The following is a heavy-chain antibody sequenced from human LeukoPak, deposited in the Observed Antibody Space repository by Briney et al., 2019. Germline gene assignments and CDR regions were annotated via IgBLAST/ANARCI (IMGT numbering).Heavy chain of an antibody. J-gene: IGHJ4*02. Sequence: GGSLRLSCAPSGFTFSLYAMTWVRQAPGKGLEWVSDISGDGSITYYADSVRGRFTISRDNSNNRLYLQMNSLRAEDTAIYCCAREISNGWGYFDYWGQGSLVIVSP. CDR2: ISGDGSIT. D-gene: IGHD6-19*01. CDR3: AREISNGWGYFDY. V-gene: IGHV3-23*01. CDR1: GFTFSLYA.